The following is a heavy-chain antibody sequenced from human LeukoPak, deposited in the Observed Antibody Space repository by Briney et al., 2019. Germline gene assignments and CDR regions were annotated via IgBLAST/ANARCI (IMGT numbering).Heavy chain of an antibody. CDR2: INHSGST. J-gene: IGHJ4*02. D-gene: IGHD3-10*01. CDR3: ARGLRGRGVSSS. V-gene: IGHV4-34*01. Sequence: SETLSLTCAVYGGSFSGYYWSWIRQPPGKGLEGIGEINHSGSTNYNPSLKSRVTISVDTSKNQFSLKLSSVTAADTAEYYCARGLRGRGVSSSWGQGTLVTVSS. CDR1: GGSFSGYY.